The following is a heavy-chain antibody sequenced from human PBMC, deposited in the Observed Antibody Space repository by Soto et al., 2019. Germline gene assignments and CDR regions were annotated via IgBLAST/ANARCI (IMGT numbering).Heavy chain of an antibody. CDR1: GFTFSSYS. CDR2: ISSSSSSI. CDR3: ARDTPLLLWFGDELGAFDI. Sequence: LRLSCAASGFTFSSYSMNWVRQAPGKGLEWVSRISSSSSSIYYADSVKGRFTISRDNAKNTLYLQMNSLRAEDTAVYYCARDTPLLLWFGDELGAFDIWGQGTMVTVSS. D-gene: IGHD3-10*01. J-gene: IGHJ3*02. V-gene: IGHV3-48*04.